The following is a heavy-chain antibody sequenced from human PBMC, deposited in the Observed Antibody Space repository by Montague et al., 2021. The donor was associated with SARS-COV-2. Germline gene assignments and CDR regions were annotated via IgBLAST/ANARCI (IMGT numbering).Heavy chain of an antibody. D-gene: IGHD3-3*01. CDR3: ARGYSLRFLEWFSQQSTFDY. Sequence: SETLSLTCAVYGGSFSGYYWNWIRQPPGKGLEWIGEINHSGSTNYNPSLKSRVTISVDTSKNQFSLKLSSVTAADTAVYYCARGYSLRFLEWFSQQSTFDYWGQGTLVTVSS. CDR1: GGSFSGYY. J-gene: IGHJ4*02. V-gene: IGHV4-34*01. CDR2: INHSGST.